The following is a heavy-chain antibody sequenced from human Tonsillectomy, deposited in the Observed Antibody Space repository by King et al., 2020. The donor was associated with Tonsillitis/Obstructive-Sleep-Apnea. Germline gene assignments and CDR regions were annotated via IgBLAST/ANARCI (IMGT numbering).Heavy chain of an antibody. CDR3: AREGDGDCSGGSCYGGSDLDP. Sequence: VQLVESGAEVKKPGASVKVSCKASGYTFTGYYMHWLRQAPGQGLEWRGRINLNSGGTNYAQNFHGRVTMTRDTPISTAYRELSRLRSDDTAVYYCAREGDGDCSGGSCYGGSDLDPWGQGTLVTVSS. CDR2: INLNSGGT. J-gene: IGHJ5*02. V-gene: IGHV1-2*06. D-gene: IGHD2-15*01. CDR1: GYTFTGYY.